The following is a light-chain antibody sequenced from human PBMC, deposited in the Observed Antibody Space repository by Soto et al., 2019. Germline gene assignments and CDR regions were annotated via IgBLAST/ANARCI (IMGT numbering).Light chain of an antibody. J-gene: IGKJ1*01. CDR2: GAS. V-gene: IGKV3-15*01. Sequence: EVVMTQCPASLSVSPGERATRSCRASQFVSSNLAWYQHKPGQPPRLLIYGASTRATGIPGRFSGSGSGTEFTLTISSLQSEDFAVYYCQHYYNWPRTFGQGTKVDIK. CDR3: QHYYNWPRT. CDR1: QFVSSN.